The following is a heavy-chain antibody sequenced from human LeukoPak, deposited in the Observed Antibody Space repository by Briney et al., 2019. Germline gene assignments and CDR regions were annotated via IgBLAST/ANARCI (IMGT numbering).Heavy chain of an antibody. CDR2: INPSGGST. J-gene: IGHJ1*01. CDR1: GYTFTTYY. Sequence: ASVKVSCKASGYTFTTYYMYWVRQAPGQGLEWMGIINPSGGSTSYAQKFQGRVPMTRDTSTSTVYMELSSLRSEDTAVYYCARGAMPVVLPAAIPHEYFHHWGQGTLVTVSS. V-gene: IGHV1-46*03. CDR3: ARGAMPVVLPAAIPHEYFHH. D-gene: IGHD2-2*02.